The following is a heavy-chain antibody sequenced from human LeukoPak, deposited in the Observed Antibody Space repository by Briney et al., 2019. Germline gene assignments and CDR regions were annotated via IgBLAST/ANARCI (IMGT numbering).Heavy chain of an antibody. V-gene: IGHV4-59*01. CDR3: ARDLPYCGGDCYSGYDAFDI. CDR1: GGSISSYY. J-gene: IGHJ3*02. CDR2: IYYSVST. D-gene: IGHD2-21*01. Sequence: SETMSLTCTVSGGSISSYYWSWIRQPPGKGLEWIGYIYYSVSTNYNPSLKSRVPISVDTSKNQFSLKLSSVTAADTAVYYCARDLPYCGGDCYSGYDAFDIWGQGTMVTVS.